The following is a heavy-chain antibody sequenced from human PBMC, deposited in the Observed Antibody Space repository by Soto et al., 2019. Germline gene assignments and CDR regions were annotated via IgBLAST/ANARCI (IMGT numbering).Heavy chain of an antibody. CDR1: GYTFTSYG. D-gene: IGHD6-19*01. J-gene: IGHJ4*02. Sequence: ASVKVSCKASGYTFTSYGISWVRQAPGQGLEWMGWITAYNGNTNYAQKLQGRVTMTTDTSTSTAYMELRSLRSDDTAVYYCARVRSGWYAGGEDYFDYWGQGTLVTVSS. V-gene: IGHV1-18*01. CDR2: ITAYNGNT. CDR3: ARVRSGWYAGGEDYFDY.